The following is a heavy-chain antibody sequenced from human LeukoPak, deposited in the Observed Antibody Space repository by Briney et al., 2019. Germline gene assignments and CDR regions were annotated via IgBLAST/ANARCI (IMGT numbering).Heavy chain of an antibody. Sequence: SETLSLTCTVSGGSISSYCWSWIRQPPGKGLEWIGYIYYSGSTNYNPSLKSRVTISVDTSKNQFSLKLSSVTAADTAVYYCARTRITIFGVVNIFDYWGQGTLVTVSS. CDR2: IYYSGST. V-gene: IGHV4-59*08. J-gene: IGHJ4*02. D-gene: IGHD3-3*01. CDR1: GGSISSYC. CDR3: ARTRITIFGVVNIFDY.